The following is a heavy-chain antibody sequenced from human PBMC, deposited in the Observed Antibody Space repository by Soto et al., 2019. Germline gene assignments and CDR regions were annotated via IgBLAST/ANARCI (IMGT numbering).Heavy chain of an antibody. J-gene: IGHJ4*02. D-gene: IGHD3-10*01. V-gene: IGHV3-64D*06. Sequence: GSLRLSCSASGFTFSSYAMHWVRQAPGKGLEYVSAISSNGGSTYYADSVKGRFTISRDNSKNTLYLQMSSLRAEDTAVYYCVRGVRGVIRVETYYFDYWGQGP. CDR3: VRGVRGVIRVETYYFDY. CDR2: ISSNGGST. CDR1: GFTFSSYA.